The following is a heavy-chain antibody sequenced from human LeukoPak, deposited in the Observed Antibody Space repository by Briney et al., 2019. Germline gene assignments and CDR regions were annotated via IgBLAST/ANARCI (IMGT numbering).Heavy chain of an antibody. D-gene: IGHD2-21*02. J-gene: IGHJ4*02. CDR3: ARGIAYCGGDCYFY. CDR1: GYTFTSYD. V-gene: IGHV1-8*01. CDR2: MDPNSGNT. Sequence: ASVKVSCKASGYTFTSYDINWVRQATGQGLEWMGWMDPNSGNTGYAQKFQGRVTMTRNTSISTAYMELSSLRSEDTAVYYCARGIAYCGGDCYFYWGQGTLVTVSS.